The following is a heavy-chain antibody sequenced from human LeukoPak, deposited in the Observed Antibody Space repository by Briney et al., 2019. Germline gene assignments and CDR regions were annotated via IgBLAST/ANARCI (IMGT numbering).Heavy chain of an antibody. CDR2: INAGNGNT. D-gene: IGHD3-3*01. V-gene: IGHV1-3*01. CDR3: ARDKLRISDFWSGYHAFDI. Sequence: ASVKVSCKASGYTFTSYAMHWVRQAPGQRLEWMGWINAGNGNTKYSQKFQGRVTITRDTSASTAYMELSSLRSEDTAVYYCARDKLRISDFWSGYHAFDIWGQGTMVTVSS. CDR1: GYTFTSYA. J-gene: IGHJ3*02.